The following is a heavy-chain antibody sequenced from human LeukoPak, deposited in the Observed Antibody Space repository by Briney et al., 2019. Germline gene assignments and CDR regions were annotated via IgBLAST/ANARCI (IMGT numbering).Heavy chain of an antibody. J-gene: IGHJ6*03. Sequence: ASVKVSCKASGYTFTDFYMLWVRQAPGQGLEWLGWINPNSGGTDYAQKFQGRVTMTRDTSTSTAYMELSRLRSDDTAVYHCARGHGSYYYYMDVWGKGTTVTVSS. CDR1: GYTFTDFY. CDR3: ARGHGSYYYYMDV. V-gene: IGHV1-2*02. CDR2: INPNSGGT. D-gene: IGHD3-10*01.